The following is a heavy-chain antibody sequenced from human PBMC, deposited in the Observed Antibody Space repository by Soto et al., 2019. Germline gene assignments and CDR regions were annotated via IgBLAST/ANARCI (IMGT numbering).Heavy chain of an antibody. CDR3: ARDGRYSYGYPSDYYGMDV. CDR1: GGSVSSGNHY. D-gene: IGHD5-18*01. V-gene: IGHV4-61*01. J-gene: IGHJ6*02. CDR2: IYYRGST. Sequence: SETLSLTCTVSGGSVSSGNHYWSWIRQPPGKGLEWIGYIYYRGSTKYNPSLKSRVTISVDTSKNQFSLKLSSMTAADTAVYYCARDGRYSYGYPSDYYGMDVWGQGTTVTVSS.